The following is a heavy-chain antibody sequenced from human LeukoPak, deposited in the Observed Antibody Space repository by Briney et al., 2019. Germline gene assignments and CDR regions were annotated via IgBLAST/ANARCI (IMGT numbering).Heavy chain of an antibody. V-gene: IGHV3-30-3*01. CDR2: ISYDGSNK. D-gene: IGHD3-22*01. J-gene: IGHJ4*02. CDR1: GFTFSSYA. Sequence: GGSLRLSCAASGFTFSSYAMHWVRQAPGKGLEWVAVISYDGSNKYYADSVKGRFTISRDNSKNTLYLQMNILRAEDTAVYYCARNEYYYDSSGYPSDYWGQGTLVTVSS. CDR3: ARNEYYYDSSGYPSDY.